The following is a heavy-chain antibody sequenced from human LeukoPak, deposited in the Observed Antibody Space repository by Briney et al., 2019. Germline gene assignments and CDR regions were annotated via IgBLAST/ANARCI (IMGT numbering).Heavy chain of an antibody. D-gene: IGHD6-13*01. CDR1: GFTFSSYS. CDR2: ISSSSSYI. V-gene: IGHV3-21*01. CDR3: ARGIAAAGTTFDY. J-gene: IGHJ4*02. Sequence: PGGSLGLSCAASGFTFSSYSMNWVRQAPGKGLEWVSSISSSSSYIYYADSVKGRFTISRDNAKNSLYLQMNSLRAEDTAVYYCARGIAAAGTTFDYWGQGTLVTVSS.